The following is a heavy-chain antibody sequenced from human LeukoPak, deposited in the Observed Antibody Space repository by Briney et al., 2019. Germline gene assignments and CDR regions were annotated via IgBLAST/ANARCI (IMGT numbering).Heavy chain of an antibody. Sequence: GGSLKISCKGSGYRFTSYWIGWVRQMPGKGLEWMGIIYPGDSDTRYSPSFQGQVTISADKSISTAYLQWSSLKASDTAMYYCARGRDGYNDWFDPWGQGTLVTVSS. J-gene: IGHJ5*02. CDR1: GYRFTSYW. D-gene: IGHD5-24*01. CDR2: IYPGDSDT. V-gene: IGHV5-51*01. CDR3: ARGRDGYNDWFDP.